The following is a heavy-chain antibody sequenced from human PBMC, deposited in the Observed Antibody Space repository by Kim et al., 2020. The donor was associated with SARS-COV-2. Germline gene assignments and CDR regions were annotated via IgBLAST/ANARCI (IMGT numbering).Heavy chain of an antibody. CDR1: GGSFSGYY. J-gene: IGHJ6*02. Sequence: SETLSLTCAVYGGSFSGYYWSWIRQPPGKGLEWIGEINHSGSTNYNPSLKSRVTISVDTSKNQFSLKLSSVTAADTAVYYCARGGTTEHFYYYYYYGMDVWGQGTTVTVSS. CDR2: INHSGST. CDR3: ARGGTTEHFYYYYYYGMDV. V-gene: IGHV4-34*01. D-gene: IGHD4-17*01.